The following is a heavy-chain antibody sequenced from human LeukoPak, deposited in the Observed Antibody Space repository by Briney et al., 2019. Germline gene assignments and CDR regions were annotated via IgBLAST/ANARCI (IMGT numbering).Heavy chain of an antibody. J-gene: IGHJ6*03. CDR3: ARFYYYDATGYPYYYMDV. Sequence: SETLSLTCAVSGYSINSDYYWDWIRQSPDKGLEWIGIIYHSGSTYYNPSLKSRFTISVDTSKNQFSLRVTSVTAADTAVYYCARFYYYDATGYPYYYMDVWGKGTTVTVSS. CDR1: GYSINSDYY. V-gene: IGHV4-38-2*01. D-gene: IGHD3-22*01. CDR2: IYHSGST.